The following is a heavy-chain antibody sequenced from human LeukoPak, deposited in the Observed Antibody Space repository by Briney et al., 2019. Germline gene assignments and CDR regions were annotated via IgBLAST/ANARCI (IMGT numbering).Heavy chain of an antibody. D-gene: IGHD3-16*01. CDR3: AGSYDYVWGSYGQDY. J-gene: IGHJ4*02. CDR1: GGFVTSYY. V-gene: IGHV4-59*04. Sequence: SETLSLTCSVSGGFVTSYYWSWIRQPPGKGLEWIGSIYHSGNTYYNPSLKSRVTISVDTSKNQFSLKLSSVTAADTAVYYCAGSYDYVWGSYGQDYWGQGTLVTVSS. CDR2: IYHSGNT.